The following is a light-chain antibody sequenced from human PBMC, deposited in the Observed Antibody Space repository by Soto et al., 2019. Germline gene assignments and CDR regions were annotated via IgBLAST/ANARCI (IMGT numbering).Light chain of an antibody. Sequence: SASPFSSSADHCVHITCGASLSIRHWLAWSQQKPGRTPKLLFYDASSLESGVPSRFSGSGSGTEFTLTITSLQPDDFATYYCQQYNAYSATFGQGTRLEIK. CDR3: QQYNAYSAT. V-gene: IGKV1-5*01. CDR1: LSIRHW. J-gene: IGKJ5*01. CDR2: DAS.